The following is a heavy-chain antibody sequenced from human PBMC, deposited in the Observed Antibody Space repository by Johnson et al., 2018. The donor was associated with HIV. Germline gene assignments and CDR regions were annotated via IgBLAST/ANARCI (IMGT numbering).Heavy chain of an antibody. CDR1: GFMFDDYA. D-gene: IGHD5-24*01. J-gene: IGHJ3*02. V-gene: IGHV3-9*01. CDR3: ARALGRDGYRNDAFDI. CDR2: ISWNSGSI. Sequence: VHLVESGGGVVRPGGSLRLSCEGFGFMFDDYAMHWVRQAPGKGLEWVSGISWNSGSIGYADSVKGRFTISRDNAKNSLYQQMNSLRAEDTAVYYCARALGRDGYRNDAFDIWGQGTMVTVSS.